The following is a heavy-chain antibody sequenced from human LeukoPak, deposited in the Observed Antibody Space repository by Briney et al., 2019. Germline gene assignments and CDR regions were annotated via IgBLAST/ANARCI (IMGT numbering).Heavy chain of an antibody. CDR1: GFTFSSYA. V-gene: IGHV3-23*01. D-gene: IGHD2-8*01. CDR3: AKDPPAGYCTNGVCHDY. Sequence: PGGSLRLSCAASGFTFSSYAMSWVRQAPGKGLEWVSAISGSDGSTYYADSVKGRFTISRDNSKNTLYLQMNSLRAEDTAVYYCAKDPPAGYCTNGVCHDYWGQGTLVTVSS. CDR2: ISGSDGST. J-gene: IGHJ4*02.